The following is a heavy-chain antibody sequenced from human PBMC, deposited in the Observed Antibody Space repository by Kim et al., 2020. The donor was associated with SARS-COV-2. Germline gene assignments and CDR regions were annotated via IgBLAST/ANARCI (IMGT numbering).Heavy chain of an antibody. V-gene: IGHV3-48*03. CDR3: ARLPTGSSGYVYYYYYGMDG. Sequence: GGSLRLSCAASGFTFSSYEMNWVRQAPGKGLEWVSYISSSGSTIYYADSVKGRFTISRDNAKNSLYLQMNSLRAEDTAVYYCARLPTGSSGYVYYYYYGMDGRGQGTTVTVSS. D-gene: IGHD3-22*01. CDR1: GFTFSSYE. J-gene: IGHJ6*02. CDR2: ISSSGSTI.